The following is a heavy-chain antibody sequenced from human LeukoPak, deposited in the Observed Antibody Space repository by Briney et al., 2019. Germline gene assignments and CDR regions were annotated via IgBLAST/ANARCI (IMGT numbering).Heavy chain of an antibody. CDR1: GGTMKNSF. Sequence: SETLSLTCSVSGGTMKNSFWSWIRQPPGKGREWIGYVSDTGLTNSNPSLKSRVTFSIDTSKDQFYLKMRSVTAADTALYFCARNRFQLAGAYWFDPWGRGTLVTVSS. V-gene: IGHV4-59*13. D-gene: IGHD3-16*01. J-gene: IGHJ5*02. CDR3: ARNRFQLAGAYWFDP. CDR2: VSDTGLT.